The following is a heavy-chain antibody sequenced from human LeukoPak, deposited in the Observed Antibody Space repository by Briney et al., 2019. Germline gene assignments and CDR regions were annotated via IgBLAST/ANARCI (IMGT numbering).Heavy chain of an antibody. CDR2: IFGSGGSP. CDR3: GKTAVGYSSGQKPAWPVDY. J-gene: IGHJ4*02. Sequence: GGSLRLSCEASGFTFGSHAMYWVRQAPGKGLEWVAGIFGSGGSPHCAASVKGRFTISRDNSRNTVYLKINSLRAEDTAVYYCGKTAVGYSSGQKPAWPVDYWGQGTLVTVSS. V-gene: IGHV3-23*01. D-gene: IGHD5-18*01. CDR1: GFTFGSHA.